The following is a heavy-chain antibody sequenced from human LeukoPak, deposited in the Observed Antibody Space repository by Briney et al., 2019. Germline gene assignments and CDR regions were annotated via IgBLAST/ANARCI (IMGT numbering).Heavy chain of an antibody. D-gene: IGHD3-3*01. CDR1: GFTFGDYV. CDR2: IRSKAYGGTT. CDR3: TRGDFWSGYYLKY. Sequence: PGGSLRLSCTTSGFTFGDYVMSWVRQAPGKGLEWVGFIRSKAYGGTTEYAASVKGRITISRDDSKSIAYLQMNSLKTEDTAVYYCTRGDFWSGYYLKYWGQGTLVTVSS. V-gene: IGHV3-49*04. J-gene: IGHJ4*02.